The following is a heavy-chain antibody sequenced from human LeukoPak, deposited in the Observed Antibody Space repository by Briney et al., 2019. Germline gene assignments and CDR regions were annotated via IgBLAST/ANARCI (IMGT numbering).Heavy chain of an antibody. CDR1: GFTFSSYW. CDR2: INSDGTTT. V-gene: IGHV3-74*01. Sequence: GGSLRLSCAASGFTFSSYWMHWVRQAPRKGLVWVSRINSDGTTTNYADSVKGRFTISRDNAKNSLYLQLNSLRAEDTAVYYCTGEDNWYFDLWGRGTLVTVSS. J-gene: IGHJ2*01. CDR3: TGEDNWYFDL.